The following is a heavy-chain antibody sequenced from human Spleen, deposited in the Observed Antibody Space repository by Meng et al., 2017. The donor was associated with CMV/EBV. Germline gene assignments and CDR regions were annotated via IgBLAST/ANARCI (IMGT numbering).Heavy chain of an antibody. Sequence: GESLKISCAASGFTFSSYAMSWVRQAPGKGLEWVANIKQDGSEKYHVDSVKGRFTISRDNAKNSLYLQMNSLRAEDTAVYYCARGGFGSGSFRGMDVWGQGTTVTVSS. J-gene: IGHJ6*02. D-gene: IGHD3-22*01. CDR3: ARGGFGSGSFRGMDV. CDR1: GFTFSSYA. V-gene: IGHV3-7*01. CDR2: IKQDGSEK.